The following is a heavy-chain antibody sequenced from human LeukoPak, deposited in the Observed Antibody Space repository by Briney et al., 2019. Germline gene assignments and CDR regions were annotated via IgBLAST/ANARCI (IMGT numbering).Heavy chain of an antibody. CDR2: IKSKTDGGTT. D-gene: IGHD6-13*01. Sequence: GGSLRLSCAASGFTFSSYAMSWVRQAPGKGLEWVGRIKSKTDGGTTDYAAPVKGRFTISRDDSKNTLYLQMNSLKTEDTAVYYCTTSGAAAANFDYWGQGTLVTVSS. J-gene: IGHJ4*02. V-gene: IGHV3-15*01. CDR1: GFTFSSYA. CDR3: TTSGAAAANFDY.